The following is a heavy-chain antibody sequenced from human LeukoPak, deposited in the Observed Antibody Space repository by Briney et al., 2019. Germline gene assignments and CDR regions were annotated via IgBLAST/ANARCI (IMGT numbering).Heavy chain of an antibody. Sequence: SETLSLTCAVYGGSFSGYYWSWIRQPPGKGLEWIGEINHSGSTNYNPSLKSRVTISVDTSKNQFSLKLRSVTAADTAVYYCARQHYDILTHLGFDPWGQGTLVTVSS. CDR1: GGSFSGYY. CDR3: ARQHYDILTHLGFDP. CDR2: INHSGST. V-gene: IGHV4-34*01. D-gene: IGHD3-9*01. J-gene: IGHJ5*02.